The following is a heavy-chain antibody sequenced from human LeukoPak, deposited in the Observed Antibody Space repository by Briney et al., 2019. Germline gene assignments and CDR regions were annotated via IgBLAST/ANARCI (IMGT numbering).Heavy chain of an antibody. V-gene: IGHV4-4*07. CDR1: GGSISSYY. J-gene: IGHJ4*02. Sequence: PAETLSLTCTVSGGSISSYYWSWIRQPAGKGLEWIGRIYTSGSTNYNPSLKSRVTMSVDTSKNQFSLKLSSVTAADTAVYYCARNYYDSSGYKYAFDYWGQGTLVTVSS. CDR2: IYTSGST. CDR3: ARNYYDSSGYKYAFDY. D-gene: IGHD3-22*01.